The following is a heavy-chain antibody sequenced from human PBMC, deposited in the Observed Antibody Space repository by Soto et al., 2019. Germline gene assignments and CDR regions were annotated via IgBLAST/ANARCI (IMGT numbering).Heavy chain of an antibody. CDR3: AKSDSGYWYFDL. D-gene: IGHD6-25*01. Sequence: PGGSLRLSCAASGFTFSSYGMHWVRQAPGKGLEGVAVISYDGSNKYYADSVKGRFTISRDNSKNTLYLQMNSLRAEDTAVYYCAKSDSGYWYFDLWGRGTLVTSPQ. CDR2: ISYDGSNK. CDR1: GFTFSSYG. J-gene: IGHJ2*01. V-gene: IGHV3-30*18.